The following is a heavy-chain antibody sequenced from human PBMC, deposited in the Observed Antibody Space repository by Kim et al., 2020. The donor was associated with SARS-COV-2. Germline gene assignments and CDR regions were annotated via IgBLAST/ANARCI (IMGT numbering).Heavy chain of an antibody. CDR3: AKDHPSRGWPTFDS. J-gene: IGHJ4*02. Sequence: GGSLRLSCRASGFAFGAYAMTWVRQAPGKGLEWVASDNNGNNPYYANSVKGRFTVSRDNAESTLYLQMNGLRVEDTALYYCAKDHPSRGWPTFDSWGQGTLVTVSS. CDR2: DNNGNNP. D-gene: IGHD6-19*01. CDR1: GFAFGAYA. V-gene: IGHV3-23*05.